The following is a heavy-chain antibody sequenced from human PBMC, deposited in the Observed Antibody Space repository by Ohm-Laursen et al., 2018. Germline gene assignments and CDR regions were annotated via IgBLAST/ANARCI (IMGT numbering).Heavy chain of an antibody. Sequence: SSVKVSCKASGYTFTSYGISWVRQAPGQGLEWMGWISASNGNTNYAQNFQGRVAMTIDTSTSTAYMELRSLRSDDTAVYYCARDLVADYGLDVWGQGTTVTVSS. J-gene: IGHJ6*02. CDR3: ARDLVADYGLDV. CDR1: GYTFTSYG. V-gene: IGHV1-18*01. CDR2: ISASNGNT.